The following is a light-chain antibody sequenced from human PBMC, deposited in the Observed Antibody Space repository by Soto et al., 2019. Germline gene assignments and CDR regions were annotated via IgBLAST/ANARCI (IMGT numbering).Light chain of an antibody. CDR3: QQTYTTPQP. J-gene: IGKJ5*01. V-gene: IGKV1-12*01. CDR1: HDIAGY. Sequence: DIQVTQSPSSVSSSVGDRVTITCRASHDIAGYLAWYQHKPGRTPELLIHGASRLQSGVPARFSGSGSGTDFTLTINNLQPEDVATYYCQQTYTTPQPFGQGTRLE. CDR2: GAS.